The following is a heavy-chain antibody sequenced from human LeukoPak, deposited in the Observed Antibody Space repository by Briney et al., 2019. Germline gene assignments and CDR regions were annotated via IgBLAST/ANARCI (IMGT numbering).Heavy chain of an antibody. J-gene: IGHJ4*02. CDR2: INHSGST. D-gene: IGHD3-10*01. CDR3: ARGKNMVRGVIPFDY. Sequence: PSATLSLTCAVYGGSFSGYYWSWIRQPPGKGLEWIGEINHSGSTNYNPSLKSRVTISVDTSKNQFSLKLSSVTAADTAVYYCARGKNMVRGVIPFDYWGQGTLVTVSS. CDR1: GGSFSGYY. V-gene: IGHV4-34*01.